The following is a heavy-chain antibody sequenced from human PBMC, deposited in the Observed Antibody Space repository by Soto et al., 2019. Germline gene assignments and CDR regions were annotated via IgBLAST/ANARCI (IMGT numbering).Heavy chain of an antibody. CDR3: VAGDQYYAMGV. CDR2: ISYDGSNK. CDR1: GITISNYF. D-gene: IGHD2-2*01. V-gene: IGHV3-30-3*01. J-gene: IGHJ6*02. Sequence: QAQLVESVGGVVQPGRSLRVSCAASGITISNYFMYWVRQAPGKGLEWVAAISYDGSNKHYSDSVKGRFTISRDNSKNTLFLPMNSLRDEDTAVYYCVAGDQYYAMGVGGQGTTVAVSS.